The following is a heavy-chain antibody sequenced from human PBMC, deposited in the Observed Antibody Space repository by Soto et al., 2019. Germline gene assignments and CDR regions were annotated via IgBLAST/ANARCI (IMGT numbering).Heavy chain of an antibody. CDR1: GFTFSSFG. CDR3: ASIKRITMVRVPPDGVDI. J-gene: IGHJ3*02. V-gene: IGHV3-23*01. D-gene: IGHD3-10*01. CDR2: INDSGDT. Sequence: PGGSLRLSCAASGFTFSSFGMTWVRQAPGKGLEWVSSINDSGDTYYGDSVKGRFTVSRDNSKNTLYLQMNSLRAEDTAVYYCASIKRITMVRVPPDGVDIWGQGTMVTVSS.